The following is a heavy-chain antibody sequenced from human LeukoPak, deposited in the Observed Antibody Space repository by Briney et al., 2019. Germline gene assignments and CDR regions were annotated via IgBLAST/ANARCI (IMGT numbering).Heavy chain of an antibody. CDR3: AAPGIAAAGSKKILGHFYYYYGMDV. D-gene: IGHD6-13*01. V-gene: IGHV4-39*01. CDR2: IYYSGST. J-gene: IGHJ6*02. Sequence: SETLSLTCTVSGGSISSSSYYWGWIRQPPGKGLEWIGSIYYSGSTYYNPSLKSRVTISVDTSKNQFSLKLSSVTAADTAVYYCAAPGIAAAGSKKILGHFYYYYGMDVWGQGTTVTVSS. CDR1: GGSISSSSYY.